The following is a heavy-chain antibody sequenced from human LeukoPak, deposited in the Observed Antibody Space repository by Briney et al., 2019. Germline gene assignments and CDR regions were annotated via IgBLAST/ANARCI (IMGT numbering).Heavy chain of an antibody. D-gene: IGHD3-10*01. V-gene: IGHV4-34*01. CDR1: GGSFSGCY. J-gene: IGHJ6*03. CDR3: GRTRGYYYYYYMDV. CDR2: INHSGST. Sequence: SETLSLTCAVYGGSFSGCYWSWIRQPPGKGLEWIGEINHSGSTNYNPSLKSRVTISVDTSKNQFSLKLSSVTAADTAVYYCGRTRGYYYYYYMDVWGKGTTVTVSS.